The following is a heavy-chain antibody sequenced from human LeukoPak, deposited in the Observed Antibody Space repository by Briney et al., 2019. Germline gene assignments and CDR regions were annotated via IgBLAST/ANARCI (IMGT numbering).Heavy chain of an antibody. CDR2: ISYDGSNK. Sequence: PGGFLRLSCAASGFTFSSYAMHWVRQAPGKGLEWVAVISYDGSNKYYADSVKGRFTISRDNSKNTLYLQMNSLRAEDTAVYYCARGNAYYYDSSGYYYSFGYWGQGTLVTVSS. CDR1: GFTFSSYA. J-gene: IGHJ4*02. CDR3: ARGNAYYYDSSGYYYSFGY. D-gene: IGHD3-22*01. V-gene: IGHV3-30-3*01.